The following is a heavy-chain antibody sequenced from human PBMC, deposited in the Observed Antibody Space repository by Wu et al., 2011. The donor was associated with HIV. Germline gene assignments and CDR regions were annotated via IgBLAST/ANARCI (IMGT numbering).Heavy chain of an antibody. J-gene: IGHJ4*02. Sequence: QVQLVQSGAEVKKPGASVKVSCKASGYTFTSYYMHWVRQAPGQGLEWMGIINPSGGSTSYAQKFQGRVTMTSDTSTSTVYMELSSLRSEDTALYYCAXVWIPLAGPYFDYWAREPWSPSP. CDR2: INPSGGST. D-gene: IGHD6-19*01. CDR1: GYTFTSYY. CDR3: AXVWIPLAGPYFDY. V-gene: IGHV1-46*01.